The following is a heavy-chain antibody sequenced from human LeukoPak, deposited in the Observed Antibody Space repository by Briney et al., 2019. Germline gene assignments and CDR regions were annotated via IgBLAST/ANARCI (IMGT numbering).Heavy chain of an antibody. CDR3: AKVRGPLYYYAVDA. Sequence: GGSLRLSCAASGFMFTNFAFRWVRQAPGKGPEWVATVSYDGEYEFYSDSAKGRFSISRNDSDSTVHLQMHSLRPEDSAVYYCAKVRGPLYYYAVDAWGQGTKVTVSS. D-gene: IGHD1-14*01. V-gene: IGHV3-30*18. CDR2: VSYDGEYE. J-gene: IGHJ6*02. CDR1: GFMFTNFA.